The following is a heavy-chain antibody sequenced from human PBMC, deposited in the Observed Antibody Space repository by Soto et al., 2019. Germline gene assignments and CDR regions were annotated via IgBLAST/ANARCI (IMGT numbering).Heavy chain of an antibody. CDR3: ATSPWYAFDI. J-gene: IGHJ3*02. Sequence: GGSLTLSCAASGFTFSNSIINWVRQAPGQGLEWVSSISGSSDFLYYADSVKGRFTISRDTATNSLYLQINSLRAEDTAVYYCATSPWYAFDIWGQGKMVTVPS. V-gene: IGHV3-21*01. CDR1: GFTFSNSI. D-gene: IGHD2-2*01. CDR2: ISGSSDFL.